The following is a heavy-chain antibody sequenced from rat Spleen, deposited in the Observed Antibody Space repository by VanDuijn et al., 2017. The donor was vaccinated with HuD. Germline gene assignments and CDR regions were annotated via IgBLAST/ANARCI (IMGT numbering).Heavy chain of an antibody. V-gene: IGHV5-31*01. CDR1: GFTFSDYY. Sequence: EVQLVESDGGLVQPGRSLKLSCAASGFTFSDYYMAWIRQAPGKGLEWVASITNTGGSTYYPDSVKGRFTISRDNAESTLYLQMDSLRSEATATYYCAREGYDGYYHDYFDYWGQGVMVTVSS. J-gene: IGHJ2*01. CDR2: ITNTGGST. CDR3: AREGYDGYYHDYFDY. D-gene: IGHD1-12*03.